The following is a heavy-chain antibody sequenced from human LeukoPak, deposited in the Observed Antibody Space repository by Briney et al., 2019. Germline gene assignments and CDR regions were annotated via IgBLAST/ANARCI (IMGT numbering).Heavy chain of an antibody. CDR3: ARGPVLKLLGFGESTFNWFDP. CDR2: INPNSGGT. D-gene: IGHD3-10*01. Sequence: ASVKVSCKASGYTFTGYYMHWVRQAPGQGLEWMGWINPNSGGTNYAQKFQGWVTMTRDTSISTAYMELSRLRSDDTAVYYCARGPVLKLLGFGESTFNWFDPWGQGTLVTVSS. V-gene: IGHV1-2*04. J-gene: IGHJ5*02. CDR1: GYTFTGYY.